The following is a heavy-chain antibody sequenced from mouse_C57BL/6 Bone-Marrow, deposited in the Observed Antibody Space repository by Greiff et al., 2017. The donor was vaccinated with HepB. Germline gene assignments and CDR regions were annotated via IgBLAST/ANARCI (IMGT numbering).Heavy chain of an antibody. J-gene: IGHJ1*03. V-gene: IGHV14-2*01. CDR2: IDPEDGET. D-gene: IGHD2-1*01. CDR3: ASDLLWSYWYFDV. CDR1: GFNIKDYY. Sequence: EVKLQESGAELVKPGASVKLSCTASGFNIKDYYMHWVKQRTEQGLEWIGRIDPEDGETKYAPKFQGKATITADTSSNQAYLQLSSLTSEDTAVYYCASDLLWSYWYFDVWGTGTTVTVSS.